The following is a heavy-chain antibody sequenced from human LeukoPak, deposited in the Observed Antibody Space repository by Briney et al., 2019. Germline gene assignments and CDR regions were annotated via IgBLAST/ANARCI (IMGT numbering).Heavy chain of an antibody. CDR2: ISSRGYTI. V-gene: IGHV3-11*04. D-gene: IGHD3-22*01. CDR3: AGNFYDGSGYPTFDY. Sequence: GGSLRLSCAVSGFTFSDYYMNWIRQAPGKGLEWVAYISSRGYTIYYADSVRGRFTISRDNAENSLYLQMNSLRPEDTAVYYCAGNFYDGSGYPTFDYWGQGALVTVSS. CDR1: GFTFSDYY. J-gene: IGHJ4*02.